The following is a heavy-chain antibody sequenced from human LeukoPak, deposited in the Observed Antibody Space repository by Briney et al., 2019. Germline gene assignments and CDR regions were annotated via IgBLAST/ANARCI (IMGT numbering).Heavy chain of an antibody. CDR3: ARDGTVTPFGFDY. CDR2: IYSGGST. CDR1: GFTVSSNY. V-gene: IGHV3-66*01. Sequence: GGSLRLSCVASGFTVSSNYMSWVRQAPGKGLEWVSVIYSGGSTYYADSVKGRFTISRDNSKNTLYLQMNSLRAEDTAVYYCARDGTVTPFGFDYWGQGTLVTVSS. J-gene: IGHJ4*02. D-gene: IGHD4-17*01.